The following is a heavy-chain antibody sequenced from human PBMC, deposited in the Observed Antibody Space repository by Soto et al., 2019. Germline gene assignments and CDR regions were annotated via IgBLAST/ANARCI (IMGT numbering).Heavy chain of an antibody. Sequence: LSLTCTVSGGSISSGGYYWSWIRQHPGKGLEWIGYIYYSGSTYYNPSLKSRVTISVDTSKNQFSLKLSSVTAADTAVYYCAVYYYDSSGYYPGGAFDIWGQGTMVT. CDR2: IYYSGST. D-gene: IGHD3-22*01. V-gene: IGHV4-31*03. J-gene: IGHJ3*02. CDR1: GGSISSGGYY. CDR3: AVYYYDSSGYYPGGAFDI.